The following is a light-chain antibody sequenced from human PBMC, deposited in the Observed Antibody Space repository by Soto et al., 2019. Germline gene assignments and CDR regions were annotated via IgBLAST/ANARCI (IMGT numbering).Light chain of an antibody. CDR2: AAY. CDR1: QSISSY. Sequence: DIQMTQSPSSLSASVGDRVTITCRASQSISSYLNWYQQKPGKAHKLLIYAAYSLQSGVPSRFSGSGSGTDFTLTIRSLQPEDFATYYCQQSYSTPWTFGQGTKVDI. J-gene: IGKJ1*01. V-gene: IGKV1-39*01. CDR3: QQSYSTPWT.